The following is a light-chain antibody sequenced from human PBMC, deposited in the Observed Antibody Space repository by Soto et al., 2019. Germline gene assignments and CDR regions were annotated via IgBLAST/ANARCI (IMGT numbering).Light chain of an antibody. J-gene: IGKJ1*01. Sequence: EIVLTQSPGTLSLSPGERATLSCRASQDVNSFYLAWYQQKPGQAPRLLIYGASNRATGLPDRFSGSGSGTDFTLTITRLEPEDFTVYYCQQYDHSPRTFGQGTKVEVK. CDR2: GAS. CDR1: QDVNSFY. V-gene: IGKV3-20*01. CDR3: QQYDHSPRT.